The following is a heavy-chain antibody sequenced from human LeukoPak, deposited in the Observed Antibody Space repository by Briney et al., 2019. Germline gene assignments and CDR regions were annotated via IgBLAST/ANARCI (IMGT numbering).Heavy chain of an antibody. CDR2: ISGSGDST. CDR1: GFTFSSSW. Sequence: GGSLRLSCAASGFTFSSSWMHWVRQAPGKGLEWVSSISGSGDSTYYADSVKGRFTISRDNSKNTLYLQMNSLRAEDTAVYYCAKTAGIAAAADFDYWGQGTLVTVSS. V-gene: IGHV3-23*01. CDR3: AKTAGIAAAADFDY. D-gene: IGHD6-13*01. J-gene: IGHJ4*02.